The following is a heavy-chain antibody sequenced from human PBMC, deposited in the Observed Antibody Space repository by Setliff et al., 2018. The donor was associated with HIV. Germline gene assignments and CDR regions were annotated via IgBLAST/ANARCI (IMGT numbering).Heavy chain of an antibody. CDR1: GYIFTDYY. CDR3: ARGVLYGLSEY. J-gene: IGHJ4*02. V-gene: IGHV1-2*02. CDR2: INPNGGYT. D-gene: IGHD3-10*01. Sequence: GASVKVSCKASGYIFTDYYIHWVRQAPGQGLEWMGWINPNGGYTNYAQKFLGRVTITADDSTNTGYMELTNLRSDDTATYYCARGVLYGLSEYWGTGSLVTVSS.